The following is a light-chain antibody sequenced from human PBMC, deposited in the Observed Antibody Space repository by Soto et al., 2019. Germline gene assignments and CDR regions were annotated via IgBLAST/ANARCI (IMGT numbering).Light chain of an antibody. Sequence: SVLTQPPSVSAAPGQKVTISCSGSSSNIGSDYVSWYQQLPGTAPKLLIYENSERPSGIPDRFSGSKSGTSATLGITGLQTGDEADYYCGAWDSSLTGGVFGGGTKLTVL. CDR2: ENS. V-gene: IGLV1-51*02. J-gene: IGLJ2*01. CDR1: SSNIGSDY. CDR3: GAWDSSLTGGV.